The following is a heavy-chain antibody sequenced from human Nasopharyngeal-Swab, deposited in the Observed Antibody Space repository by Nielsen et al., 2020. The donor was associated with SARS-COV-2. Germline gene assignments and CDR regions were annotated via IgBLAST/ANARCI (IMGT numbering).Heavy chain of an antibody. D-gene: IGHD1-1*01. CDR2: IYSSGST. CDR3: ARTGTTWGPFDY. CDR1: GFTVSSNY. Sequence: GESLKISCAASGFTVSSNYMSWVRQAPGKGLEWVSVIYSSGSTYYADSVKGRFTISRDNSKNTLYLQMNSLRAEDTAVYYCARTGTTWGPFDYWGQGTLVTVSS. V-gene: IGHV3-53*01. J-gene: IGHJ4*02.